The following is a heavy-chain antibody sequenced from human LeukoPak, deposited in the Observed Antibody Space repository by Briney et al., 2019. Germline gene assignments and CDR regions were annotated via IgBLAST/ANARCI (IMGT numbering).Heavy chain of an antibody. V-gene: IGHV4-34*01. CDR3: ARDQGSYDLGSWFDP. D-gene: IGHD5-12*01. CDR1: GGSFSGYY. Sequence: SETLSLTCAVYGGSFSGYYWSWIRQPPGKGLEWIGEINHSGSTNYNPSLKSRVTISVDTSKNQFSLKLNSVTAADTAVYYCARDQGSYDLGSWFDPWGQGTLVTVSS. J-gene: IGHJ5*02. CDR2: INHSGST.